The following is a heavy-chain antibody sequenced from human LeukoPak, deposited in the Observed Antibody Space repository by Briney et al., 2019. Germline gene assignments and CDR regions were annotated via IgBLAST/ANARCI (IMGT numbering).Heavy chain of an antibody. V-gene: IGHV1-2*02. CDR2: ISPNSGGT. CDR3: ARQTTATLLFDF. D-gene: IGHD4-17*01. CDR1: GYTFIGYY. Sequence: ASVKVSCKASGYTFIGYYIHWVRQAPGQGLEWMGWISPNSGGTNSAQKFQGRVTMTRDTSTSTAYMELTRLRSDDTAVYYCARQTTATLLFDFWGQGTLVTASS. J-gene: IGHJ4*02.